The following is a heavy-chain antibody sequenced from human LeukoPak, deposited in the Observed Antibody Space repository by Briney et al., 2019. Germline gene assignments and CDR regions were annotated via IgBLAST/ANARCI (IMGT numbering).Heavy chain of an antibody. Sequence: GGSLRLSCAASGFTFSSYGMHWARQAPGKGLEWVAVISYDGSNKYYADPVKGRFTISGDNSKNTLYLQMNSLRAEDTAVYYCARGGTTGTTAPLRAFDIWGQGTMVTVSS. V-gene: IGHV3-30*03. J-gene: IGHJ3*02. D-gene: IGHD1-1*01. CDR2: ISYDGSNK. CDR3: ARGGTTGTTAPLRAFDI. CDR1: GFTFSSYG.